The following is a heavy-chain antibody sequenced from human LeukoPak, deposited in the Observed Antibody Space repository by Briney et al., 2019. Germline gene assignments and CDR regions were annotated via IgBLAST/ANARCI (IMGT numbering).Heavy chain of an antibody. D-gene: IGHD5-18*01. CDR1: GFTFSSYG. Sequence: GGSLRLSCAASGFTFSSYGMHWVRQAPGKGLEWVAVILYDGSNKYYADSVKGRFTISRDNSKNTLYLQMNSLRAEDTAVYYCAKSRYGLPSLYYYYGMDVWGQGTTVTVSS. J-gene: IGHJ6*02. CDR2: ILYDGSNK. CDR3: AKSRYGLPSLYYYYGMDV. V-gene: IGHV3-30*18.